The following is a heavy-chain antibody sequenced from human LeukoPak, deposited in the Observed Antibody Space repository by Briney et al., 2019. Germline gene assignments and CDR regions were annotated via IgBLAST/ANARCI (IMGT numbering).Heavy chain of an antibody. V-gene: IGHV1-69*04. CDR1: GGTFSSYA. D-gene: IGHD2-2*01. Sequence: SVKVSCKASGGTFSSYAISWARQAPGQGLEWTGRIIPILGIANYAQKFQGRVTITADKSTSTAYMGLSSLRSEDTAVYYCAGGYCSSTSCHNTDDYWGQGTLVTVSS. J-gene: IGHJ4*02. CDR3: AGGYCSSTSCHNTDDY. CDR2: IIPILGIA.